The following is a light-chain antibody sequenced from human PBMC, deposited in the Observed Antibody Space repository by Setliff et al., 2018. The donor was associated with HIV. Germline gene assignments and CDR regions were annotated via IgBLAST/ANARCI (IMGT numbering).Light chain of an antibody. J-gene: IGLJ1*01. CDR2: DNT. V-gene: IGLV1-40*01. CDR3: QSYDKSLTGSAA. Sequence: QSLLTQPPSVSGAPGQRVTMSCTGSSSNIGAGFDVHWYQHLPGKAPKLLIYDNTNRPSGVPDRFSGSKSGTSASLAITGLQAEDEADYYCQSYDKSLTGSAAFGTGTKVTVL. CDR1: SSNIGAGFD.